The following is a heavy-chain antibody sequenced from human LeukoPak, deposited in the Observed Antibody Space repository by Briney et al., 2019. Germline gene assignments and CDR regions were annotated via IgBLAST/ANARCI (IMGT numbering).Heavy chain of an antibody. CDR2: IRYDGSNK. CDR1: GFTFSSYG. Sequence: GGSLRLSCAASGFTFSSYGMHWVRQAPGKGREWVAFIRYDGSNKYYADSVKGRFTISRDNSKNTLYLQMNSLRAEDTAVYYWAKDGTYYYDSSGYSFDYWGQGTLVTVSS. J-gene: IGHJ4*02. CDR3: AKDGTYYYDSSGYSFDY. V-gene: IGHV3-30*02. D-gene: IGHD3-22*01.